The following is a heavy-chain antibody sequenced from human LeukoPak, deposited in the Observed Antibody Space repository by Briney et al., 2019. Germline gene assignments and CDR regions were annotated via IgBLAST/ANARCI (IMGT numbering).Heavy chain of an antibody. CDR1: GYTFTIYG. CDR3: ARLPPGSYYGMDV. Sequence: ASVKVSCKASGYTFTIYGISWVRQAPGQGLEWMGWISAYNGNTNYAQKLQGRVTMTTDISTSTAYMELRSLRSDDTAVYYCARLPPGSYYGMDVWGQGTTVTVSS. CDR2: ISAYNGNT. J-gene: IGHJ6*02. V-gene: IGHV1-18*01.